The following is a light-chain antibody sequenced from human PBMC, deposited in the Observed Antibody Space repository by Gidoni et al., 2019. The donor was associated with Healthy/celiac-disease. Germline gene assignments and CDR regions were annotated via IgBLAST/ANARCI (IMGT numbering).Light chain of an antibody. V-gene: IGKV1-33*01. CDR1: QDISNY. Sequence: DIQLLQSPSSLSASVGDRVTITCQASQDISNYLNWYQQKPGKAPKLLIYDASNLETGVPSRFNGSGSGTDFTFTISSLQPEDIATYYCQQYDNLPPLTFGGGTKVEIK. CDR2: DAS. J-gene: IGKJ4*01. CDR3: QQYDNLPPLT.